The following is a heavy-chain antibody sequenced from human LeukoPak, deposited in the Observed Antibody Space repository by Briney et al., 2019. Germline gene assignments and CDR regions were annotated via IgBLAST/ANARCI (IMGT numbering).Heavy chain of an antibody. CDR1: GGTFNNFA. J-gene: IGHJ6*02. CDR3: ARSIIIVPNTSYYYYYMDV. V-gene: IGHV1-69*13. Sequence: GASVKVSCKVSGGTFNNFALSWVRQAPGQGLEWVGGTIRVSGTTKYAQNLQGRVKVTADGSTSTAYMEMSSLRSEDTAVYYCARSIIIVPNTSYYYYYMDVWGQGTTVTVSS. D-gene: IGHD2/OR15-2a*01. CDR2: TIRVSGTT.